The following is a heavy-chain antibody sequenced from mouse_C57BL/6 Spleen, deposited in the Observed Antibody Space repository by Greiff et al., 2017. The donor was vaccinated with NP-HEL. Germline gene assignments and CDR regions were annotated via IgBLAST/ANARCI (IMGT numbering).Heavy chain of an antibody. J-gene: IGHJ3*01. CDR2: INPNNGGT. D-gene: IGHD2-5*01. CDR3: ARMGFYSNYEAWFAY. V-gene: IGHV1-26*01. Sequence: EVQLQQSGPELVKPGASVKISCKASGYTFTDYYMNWVKQSHGKSLEWIGDINPNNGGTSYNQKFKGKATLTVDKSSSTAYMELRSLTSEDSAVYYCARMGFYSNYEAWFAYWGQGTLVTVSA. CDR1: GYTFTDYY.